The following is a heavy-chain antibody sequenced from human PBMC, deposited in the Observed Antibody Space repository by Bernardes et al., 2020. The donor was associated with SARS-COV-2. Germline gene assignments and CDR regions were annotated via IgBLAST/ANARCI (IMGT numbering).Heavy chain of an antibody. D-gene: IGHD2-2*01. CDR1: GFTFSSYA. J-gene: IGHJ3*02. Sequence: GGSLRLSCAASGFTFSSYAMSWVRQAPGQGLEWVSAISGSGGSTYYADSVKGRFTISRDNSKNTLYLQMNSLRAEDTAVYYCAKAVESSCYFCAFDIWGQGTMVTVSS. CDR3: AKAVESSCYFCAFDI. CDR2: ISGSGGST. V-gene: IGHV3-23*01.